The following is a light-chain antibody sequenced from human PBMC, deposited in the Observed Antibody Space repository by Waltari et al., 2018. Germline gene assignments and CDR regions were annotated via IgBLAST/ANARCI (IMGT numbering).Light chain of an antibody. CDR2: KAS. Sequence: DIQMTQSPSTLSASVGDRVTITCRASQSISSWLAWYQQKPGKAPTLLIYKASSLESGVPSRFSGSGSGTEFTLTISSLQPDDFATYYCQQYNSYQGTFGQGTKVEIK. V-gene: IGKV1-5*03. CDR1: QSISSW. J-gene: IGKJ1*01. CDR3: QQYNSYQGT.